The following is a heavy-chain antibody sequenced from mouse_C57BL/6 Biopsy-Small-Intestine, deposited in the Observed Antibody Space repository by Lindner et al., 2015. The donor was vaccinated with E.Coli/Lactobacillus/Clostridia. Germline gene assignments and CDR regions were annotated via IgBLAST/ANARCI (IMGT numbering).Heavy chain of an antibody. D-gene: IGHD1-1*01. V-gene: IGHV5-9-1*02. CDR2: ISSGGDYI. Sequence: VQLQESGGGLVKPGESLKLSCAASGFTFSSYAMSWVRQTPEKRLEWVAYISSGGDYIYYADTVKGRFTISRDNARNTLYLQMSSLKSEDTAMYYCTREEAFYYYGSSYPFAYWGQGTLVTVSA. CDR1: GFTFSSYA. CDR3: TREEAFYYYGSSYPFAY. J-gene: IGHJ3*01.